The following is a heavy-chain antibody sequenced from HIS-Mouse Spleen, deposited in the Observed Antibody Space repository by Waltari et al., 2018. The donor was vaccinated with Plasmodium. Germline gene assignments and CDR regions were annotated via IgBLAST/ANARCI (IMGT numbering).Heavy chain of an antibody. J-gene: IGHJ3*02. V-gene: IGHV4-34*01. CDR3: ARGQLGIDAFDI. CDR2: INNSGST. Sequence: QVQLQQWGAGLLKPSETLSLTCAVYGGSFSGYYWSWIRQPPGKGLEGIGEINNSGSTNYNPSLKSRVTISVDTSKNQFSLKLSSVTAADTAVYYCARGQLGIDAFDIWGQGTMVTVSS. CDR1: GGSFSGYY. D-gene: IGHD7-27*01.